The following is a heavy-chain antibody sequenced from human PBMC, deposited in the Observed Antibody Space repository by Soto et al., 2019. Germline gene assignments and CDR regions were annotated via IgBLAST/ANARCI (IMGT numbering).Heavy chain of an antibody. Sequence: EVQLLESGGGLVQPGGSLRLSCAASGFTFSSYAMSWVRQTPGKGLEWVSGVLGGGGSTFYADSVKGRFTISRDNSKNPLYVPMNSLRAEDTAIYYCARKGPPRDAFDIWGQGTMVTVSS. CDR3: ARKGPPRDAFDI. CDR2: VLGGGGST. CDR1: GFTFSSYA. V-gene: IGHV3-23*01. J-gene: IGHJ3*02.